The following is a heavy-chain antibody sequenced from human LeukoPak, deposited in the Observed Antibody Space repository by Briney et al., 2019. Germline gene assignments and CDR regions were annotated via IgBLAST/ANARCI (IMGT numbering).Heavy chain of an antibody. V-gene: IGHV1-2*06. CDR3: ARVGRCSSTSCYAGYDSSGYYYVNAFDI. J-gene: IGHJ3*02. CDR1: GYTFTGYY. Sequence: ASVKVSCKASGYTFTGYYMHWVRQAPGQGLEWMGRINPNSGGTNYAQKFQGRVTMTRDTSISTAYMELRRLRSDDTAVYYCARVGRCSSTSCYAGYDSSGYYYVNAFDIWGQGTMVTVSS. CDR2: INPNSGGT. D-gene: IGHD2-2*01.